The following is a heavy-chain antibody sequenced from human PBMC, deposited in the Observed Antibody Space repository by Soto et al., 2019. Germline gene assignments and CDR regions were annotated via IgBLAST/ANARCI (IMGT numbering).Heavy chain of an antibody. D-gene: IGHD6-6*01. CDR3: VRDNLVREHYYYYYGMDV. J-gene: IGHJ6*02. V-gene: IGHV3-30-3*01. Sequence: GGSLRLSCTASGFTFRSYALHWVRQAPGKGLEWVTLISYDGSSQYYADSVRGRFTISRDNSKNTLYLQMNSLRPEDTAVYYCVRDNLVREHYYYYYGMDVWGQGTTVTVSS. CDR2: ISYDGSSQ. CDR1: GFTFRSYA.